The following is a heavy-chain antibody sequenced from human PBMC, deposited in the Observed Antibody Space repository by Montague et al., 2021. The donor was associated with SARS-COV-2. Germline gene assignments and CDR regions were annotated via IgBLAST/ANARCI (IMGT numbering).Heavy chain of an antibody. CDR1: GGSISSGSYY. J-gene: IGHJ6*02. V-gene: IGHV4-61*02. D-gene: IGHD3-22*01. CDR2: IYTSGST. CDR3: AGDGGLGGSGSNTWYYYYDGMDV. Sequence: TLSLTCTVSGGSISSGSYYWSWIRQPAGKGLEWIGRIYTSGSTNYNPTLKSRVTISVDTSKNQLSLKLITVTAADTAVYYCAGDGGLGGSGSNTWYYYYDGMDVWGQGTMVTVSS.